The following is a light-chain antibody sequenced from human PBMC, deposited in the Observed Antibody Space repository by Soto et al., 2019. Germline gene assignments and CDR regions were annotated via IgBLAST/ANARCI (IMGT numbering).Light chain of an antibody. CDR3: QETSSGPPFT. CDR1: QSINSY. J-gene: IGKJ3*01. CDR2: GAT. V-gene: IGKV1-39*01. Sequence: DIQMTQSPYSLSPSVGDRVTIACRATQSINSYLNWYQQKPGKAPKLLIYGATTLQSGVPSRFSADGSGTNFNLTISSLQPEDFATYYCQETSSGPPFTFGPGTKVD.